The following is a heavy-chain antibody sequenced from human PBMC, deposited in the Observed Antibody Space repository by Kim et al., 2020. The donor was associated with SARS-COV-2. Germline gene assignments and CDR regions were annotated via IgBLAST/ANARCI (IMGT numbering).Heavy chain of an antibody. J-gene: IGHJ4*02. D-gene: IGHD3-22*01. CDR1: GGSISSSSYY. Sequence: SETLSLTCTVSGGSISSSSYYWGWIRQPPGKGLEWIGSIYYSGSTYYNPSLKSRVTISVDTSKNQFSLKLSSVTAADTAVYYCASQNPYYDSSGYYLWSFDYWGQGTLVTVSS. V-gene: IGHV4-39*01. CDR2: IYYSGST. CDR3: ASQNPYYDSSGYYLWSFDY.